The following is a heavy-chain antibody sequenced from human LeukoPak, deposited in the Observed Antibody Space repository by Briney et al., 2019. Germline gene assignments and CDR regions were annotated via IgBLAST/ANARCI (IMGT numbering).Heavy chain of an antibody. CDR1: GGSFRVYY. CDR3: ASHYDSSGYLTFDY. CDR2: INNSGST. D-gene: IGHD3-22*01. J-gene: IGHJ4*02. V-gene: IGHV4-34*01. Sequence: SDPLSLTCAVYGGSFRVYYWSCIRQPPGKALEGIGEINNSGSTNYNPSLKSRVTISVDTSKNQFSLKLSSVTAADTAVYYCASHYDSSGYLTFDYWGQGTLVTVSS.